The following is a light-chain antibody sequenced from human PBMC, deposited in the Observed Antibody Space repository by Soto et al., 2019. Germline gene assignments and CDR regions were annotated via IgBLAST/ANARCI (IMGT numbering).Light chain of an antibody. V-gene: IGKV1-5*01. Sequence: DLQMTQSPSTLSASVGDRVTITCRASQSISSWLAWYQQKPGKAPKLLIYDASSLESGVPARFSGSGSGTEFTLTISSLQPDDCATYYCQQYNSYSWTVGQGTKVEIK. CDR3: QQYNSYSWT. CDR2: DAS. J-gene: IGKJ1*01. CDR1: QSISSW.